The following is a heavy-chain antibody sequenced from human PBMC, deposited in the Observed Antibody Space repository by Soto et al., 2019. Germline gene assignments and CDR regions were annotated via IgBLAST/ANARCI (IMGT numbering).Heavy chain of an antibody. J-gene: IGHJ4*02. Sequence: AASVKVSCKAFGYTFNSHGISWVRQAPGQGLEWMGWINSYNGHTNYAQKLQGRVTMTTDTSASTAYLELRSLRSDDTAVYYCARWRSHYDSSDGLDYWGQGTLVTVSS. D-gene: IGHD3-22*01. V-gene: IGHV1-18*04. CDR3: ARWRSHYDSSDGLDY. CDR2: INSYNGHT. CDR1: GYTFNSHG.